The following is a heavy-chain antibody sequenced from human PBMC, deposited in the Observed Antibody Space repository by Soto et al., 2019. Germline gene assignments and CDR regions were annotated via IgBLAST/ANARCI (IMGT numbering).Heavy chain of an antibody. CDR1: GASVTSDDYY. Sequence: SETLSLTCAVSGASVTSDDYYWSWIRQPPGKGLEWIGYIYHSGSTYYNPSLKSRVSISIDTSQNQFSLKLTSLTAADTAVYYCARDPIFYCASSGYGGSYFDYWGQGSRVTVSS. CDR3: ARDPIFYCASSGYGGSYFDY. V-gene: IGHV4-30-4*01. D-gene: IGHD3-22*01. CDR2: IYHSGST. J-gene: IGHJ4*02.